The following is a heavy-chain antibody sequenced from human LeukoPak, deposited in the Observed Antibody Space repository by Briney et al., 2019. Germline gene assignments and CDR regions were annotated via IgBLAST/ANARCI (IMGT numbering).Heavy chain of an antibody. CDR3: ARNSGWYGAS. Sequence: GGSLRLSCAASGFTFSSYAMSWVRQAPGKGLEWVSAISGSGGSTYYADSVKGRFTISRDNSKNTLYLQLNSLSADDTAVYYCARNSGWYGASWGQGTLVTVSS. V-gene: IGHV3-23*01. D-gene: IGHD6-19*01. CDR2: ISGSGGST. CDR1: GFTFSSYA. J-gene: IGHJ4*02.